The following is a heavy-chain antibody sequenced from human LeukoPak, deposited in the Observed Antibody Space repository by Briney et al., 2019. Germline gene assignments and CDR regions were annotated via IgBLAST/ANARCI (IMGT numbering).Heavy chain of an antibody. V-gene: IGHV3-21*01. CDR3: ARDLSPWLLTKDAFDI. J-gene: IGHJ3*02. D-gene: IGHD3-9*01. CDR2: ISSSSSYI. CDR1: GFTFSSYS. Sequence: GGSLRLSCAASGFTFSSYSMNWVRQAPGKGLEWVSSISSSSSYIYYADSVKGRFTISRDNAKNSLYLQMNSLRAEDTAVYYCARDLSPWLLTKDAFDIWGQGTMVTVSS.